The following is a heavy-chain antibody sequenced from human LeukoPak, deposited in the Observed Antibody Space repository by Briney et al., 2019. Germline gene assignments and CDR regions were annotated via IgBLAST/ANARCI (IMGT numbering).Heavy chain of an antibody. D-gene: IGHD3-16*01. CDR1: GFTFSSYA. Sequence: GGSLRLSCAASGFTFSSYAMSWVRQAPGKGLEWVSAISGSGGSTYYADSVKGRFTIPRDNSKNTLYLQMNSLRAEDTAVYYCVTGGIPYYYYGMDVWGQGTTVTVSS. CDR2: ISGSGGST. V-gene: IGHV3-23*01. CDR3: VTGGIPYYYYGMDV. J-gene: IGHJ6*02.